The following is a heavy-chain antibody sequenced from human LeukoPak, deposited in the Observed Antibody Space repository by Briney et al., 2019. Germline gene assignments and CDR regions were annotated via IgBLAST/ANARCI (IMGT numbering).Heavy chain of an antibody. V-gene: IGHV1-8*01. Sequence: GASVKVSYKASGYTFTSYDINWVRQATGQGLEWMGWMNPNSGNTAYAQKFQGRVTMTRNTSISTAYMELSNLRSEDTAVYYCAREPIVGATRYWFDPWGQGTLVTVSS. CDR3: AREPIVGATRYWFDP. J-gene: IGHJ5*02. CDR1: GYTFTSYD. CDR2: MNPNSGNT. D-gene: IGHD1-26*01.